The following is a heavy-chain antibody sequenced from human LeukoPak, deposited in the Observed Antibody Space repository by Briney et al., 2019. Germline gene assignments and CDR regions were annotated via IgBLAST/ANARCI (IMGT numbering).Heavy chain of an antibody. V-gene: IGHV4-39*02. Sequence: PSETLSLTCTVSDGSISSGSHYWGWIRQPTEKGLEWIGSIYYTESTYYNQSLKGRVTISVDTSKNQLSLKLSSVTAADTAVYYCARDSSGYSLGYAFDIWGQGTMVTVSS. CDR2: IYYTEST. CDR3: ARDSSGYSLGYAFDI. J-gene: IGHJ3*02. CDR1: DGSISSGSHY. D-gene: IGHD3-22*01.